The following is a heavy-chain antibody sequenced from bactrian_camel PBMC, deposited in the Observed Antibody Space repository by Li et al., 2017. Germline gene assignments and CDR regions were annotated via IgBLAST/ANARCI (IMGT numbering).Heavy chain of an antibody. CDR3: AADLGDRSGRTVEPGRGY. V-gene: IGHV3S53*01. J-gene: IGHJ6*01. D-gene: IGHD6*01. CDR1: RDIYTFYC. CDR2: INSDGST. Sequence: HVQLVESGGGSVQAGGSLRLSCTFSRDIYTFYCLGWFRQAPGKEREGVAGINSDGSTTYADSVKGRFIISEDNDKNTLHLQMNNLNAEDTAMYYCAADLGDRSGRTVEPGRGYWGPGTQVTVS.